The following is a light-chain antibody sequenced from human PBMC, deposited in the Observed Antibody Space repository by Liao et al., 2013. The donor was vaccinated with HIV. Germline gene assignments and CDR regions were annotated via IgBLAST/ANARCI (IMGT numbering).Light chain of an antibody. V-gene: IGLV3-21*01. J-gene: IGLJ1*01. Sequence: SYVLTQPPSVSVAPGETAGITCGGNNIGSKSVHWYQQKPGQAPVLVIYYDSDRPSGIPERFSGSSSGNTATLTISGTQAMDEADYYCQAWDSSTSYVFGTGTKVTVL. CDR2: YDS. CDR1: NIGSKS. CDR3: QAWDSSTSYV.